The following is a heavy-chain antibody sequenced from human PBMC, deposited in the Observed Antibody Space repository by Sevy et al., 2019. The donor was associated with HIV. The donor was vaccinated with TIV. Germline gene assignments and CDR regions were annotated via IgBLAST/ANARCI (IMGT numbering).Heavy chain of an antibody. Sequence: GGSLRLSCAASGFTFISYAMSWVRQAPGKGLEWVSSISAGGGSTYYADSVKGRFTISRDNSKNTLDLQMNRLRAEDTAVYYCAKEQLGGFYWRQGTLVTVSS. J-gene: IGHJ4*02. D-gene: IGHD3-16*01. CDR2: ISAGGGST. CDR1: GFTFISYA. CDR3: AKEQLGGFY. V-gene: IGHV3-23*01.